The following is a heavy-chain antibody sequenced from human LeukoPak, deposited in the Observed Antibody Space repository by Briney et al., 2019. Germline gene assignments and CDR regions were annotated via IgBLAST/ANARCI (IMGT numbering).Heavy chain of an antibody. Sequence: SETLSLTCTVSGGSTSSYYWSWIRQPPGQGLEWFGYIYYSGSSNYNPSLKSRVTISVDTSKNHFSLKLSSVTAADTAVYYCARDQVAAGWFDPWGQGTLVTVSS. V-gene: IGHV4-59*01. D-gene: IGHD6-13*01. CDR1: GGSTSSYY. CDR2: IYYSGSS. CDR3: ARDQVAAGWFDP. J-gene: IGHJ5*02.